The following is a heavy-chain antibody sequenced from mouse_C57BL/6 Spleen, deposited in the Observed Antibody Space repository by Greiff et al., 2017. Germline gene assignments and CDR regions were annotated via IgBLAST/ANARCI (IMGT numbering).Heavy chain of an antibody. V-gene: IGHV1-80*01. CDR2: INPGGGDT. Sequence: VQLQQSGAELVKPGASVKISCKASGYAFSSYWMNWVKQRPGKGLEWIGKINPGGGDTNYNGKFKGKATLTADKAASTAYMQLSRLTSEDSAVYFCSSSLAWVLHSNAMDYWGQGTSVTVSS. D-gene: IGHD2-3*01. J-gene: IGHJ4*01. CDR3: SSSLAWVLHSNAMDY. CDR1: GYAFSSYW.